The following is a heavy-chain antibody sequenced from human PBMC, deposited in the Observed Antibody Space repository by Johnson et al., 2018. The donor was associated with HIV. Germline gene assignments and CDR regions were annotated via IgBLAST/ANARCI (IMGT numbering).Heavy chain of an antibody. D-gene: IGHD2-21*02. Sequence: VQLVESGGGVVQPGRSLRLSCAASGFTFSSYAMHWVRQAPGKGLEWVAVISYAGSNKYYADSVKGRFTISRDNSKNTLYLQMNSLRAEDTAVYYCAKDVVVTPPSDAFDIWGQGTMVTVSS. CDR2: ISYAGSNK. CDR3: AKDVVVTPPSDAFDI. V-gene: IGHV3-30-3*01. J-gene: IGHJ3*02. CDR1: GFTFSSYA.